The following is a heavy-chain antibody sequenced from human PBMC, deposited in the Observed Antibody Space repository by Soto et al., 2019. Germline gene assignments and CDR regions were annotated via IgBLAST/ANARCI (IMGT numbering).Heavy chain of an antibody. CDR2: IIPIFGTA. D-gene: IGHD1-26*01. Sequence: GASVKVSCKASGGTFSSYAISWVRQAPGQGLEWMGGIIPIFGTANYAQKFQGRVTITADESTSTAYMELSSLRSEDTAVYYCARDGVSGSPYYGMDVWGQGTTVTVSS. V-gene: IGHV1-69*13. CDR3: ARDGVSGSPYYGMDV. CDR1: GGTFSSYA. J-gene: IGHJ6*02.